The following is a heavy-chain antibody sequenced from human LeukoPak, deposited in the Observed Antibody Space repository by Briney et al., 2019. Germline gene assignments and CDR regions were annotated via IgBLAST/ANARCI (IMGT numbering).Heavy chain of an antibody. V-gene: IGHV3-23*01. D-gene: IGHD2-8*02. CDR3: AKVGESGGVWKYYFDY. Sequence: SGGSLRLTCAASGYTFSSYAMSWVRQAPGKGLEWVSAISGGGGSTYYTDSVKGRFTISRDNSKNTLYLQMNSLRAEDTAVYHCAKVGESGGVWKYYFDYWGQGTLVTVSS. CDR2: ISGGGGST. J-gene: IGHJ4*02. CDR1: GYTFSSYA.